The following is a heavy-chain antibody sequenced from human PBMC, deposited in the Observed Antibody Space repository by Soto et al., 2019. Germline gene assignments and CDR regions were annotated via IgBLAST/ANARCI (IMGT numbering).Heavy chain of an antibody. J-gene: IGHJ4*02. D-gene: IGHD3-22*01. Sequence: GASVKVSCKASGYTFTSYGFSWVRQAPGQGLEWMGWVSGHNGDTKYAQKLQGRVTMTTDTSTSTAYMELRSLRSDDTAVYYCARDISYYYDSSGYYNFDYWGQGTLVTVSS. CDR3: ARDISYYYDSSGYYNFDY. CDR1: GYTFTSYG. CDR2: VSGHNGDT. V-gene: IGHV1-18*01.